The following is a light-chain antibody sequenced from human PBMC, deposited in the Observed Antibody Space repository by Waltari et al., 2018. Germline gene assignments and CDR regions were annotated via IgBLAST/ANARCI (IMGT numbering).Light chain of an antibody. CDR2: VNNACSH. CDR3: QTWGTGIWV. CDR1: SGHSTYA. V-gene: IGLV4-69*01. Sequence: QLVLTQSSSASASLGASVKLTCTLSSGHSTYAIAWHQQQPEKGPRFLMNVNNACSHHQADVFPDRFSGSSSGAERYLTISSLQSEDEADYYCQTWGTGIWVFGGGTKLTVL. J-gene: IGLJ3*02.